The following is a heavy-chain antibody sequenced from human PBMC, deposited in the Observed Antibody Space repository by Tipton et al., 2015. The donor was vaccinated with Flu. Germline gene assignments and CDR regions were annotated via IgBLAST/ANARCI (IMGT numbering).Heavy chain of an antibody. J-gene: IGHJ4*02. CDR2: IKEDGSEI. CDR3: VRATHY. CDR1: GFTFSNYW. V-gene: IGHV3-7*01. Sequence: SLRLSCAASGFTFSNYWMTWVRQAPGKGLEWVANIKEDGSEIYYVGPVKGRFTISRDNAKNSVYLQMNSLRAEDTAVYYCVRATHYWGQGTLVTVSS.